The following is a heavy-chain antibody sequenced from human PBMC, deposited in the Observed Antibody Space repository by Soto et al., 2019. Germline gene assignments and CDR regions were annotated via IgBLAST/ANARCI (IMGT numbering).Heavy chain of an antibody. V-gene: IGHV3-48*01. CDR1: GFTFSSYS. Sequence: GGSLRLSCAASGFTFSSYSMNWVRQAPGKGLEWVSYISSSSSTIYYADSVKGRFTISRDNAKNSLYLQMNSLRAEDTAVYYCARDHYDILTGYSGGMDVWGQGTTVTVSS. CDR3: ARDHYDILTGYSGGMDV. CDR2: ISSSSSTI. D-gene: IGHD3-9*01. J-gene: IGHJ6*02.